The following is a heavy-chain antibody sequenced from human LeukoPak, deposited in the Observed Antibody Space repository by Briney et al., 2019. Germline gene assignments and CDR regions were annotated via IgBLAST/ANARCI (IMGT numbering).Heavy chain of an antibody. V-gene: IGHV1-69*06. CDR3: ATVGEYCSGGSCYKSGKNWFDP. J-gene: IGHJ5*02. Sequence: SVNVSFKSSGGTFSSYAISWLRQAPAQGLEWMGGIHPIFGTANYAQKFMGRVTITADKSTSTAYMELSSLRSEENAVYYCATVGEYCSGGSCYKSGKNWFDPWGQGTLVTVSS. CDR1: GGTFSSYA. D-gene: IGHD2-15*01. CDR2: IHPIFGTA.